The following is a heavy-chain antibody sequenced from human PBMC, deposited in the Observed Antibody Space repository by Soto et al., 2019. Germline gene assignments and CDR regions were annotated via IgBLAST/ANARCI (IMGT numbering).Heavy chain of an antibody. CDR1: GASFSGYY. CDR3: ARGGIAARGAGYYYYYYGMDV. J-gene: IGHJ6*02. Sequence: VSLTWAVYGASFSGYYWIWMRQPPGKGLEWIGEINHSGSTNYNPSLKSRVTISVDTSKNQFSLKLSSVIAADTTVYYCARGGIAARGAGYYYYYYGMDVWGQGTTVTVSS. D-gene: IGHD6-6*01. CDR2: INHSGST. V-gene: IGHV4-34*01.